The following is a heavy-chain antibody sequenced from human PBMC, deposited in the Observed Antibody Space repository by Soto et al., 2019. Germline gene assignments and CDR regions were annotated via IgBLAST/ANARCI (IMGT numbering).Heavy chain of an antibody. CDR1: GGSISSYY. Sequence: SETLSLTCTVSGGSISSYYWSWIRQPPGKGLEWIGYIYYSGSTNYNPSLKSRVTISVDTSKNQFSLKLSSVTAADTAVYYCARAGVRGGNCFDPWGQGTLVTVAS. V-gene: IGHV4-59*01. CDR3: ARAGVRGGNCFDP. J-gene: IGHJ5*02. CDR2: IYYSGST. D-gene: IGHD3-10*01.